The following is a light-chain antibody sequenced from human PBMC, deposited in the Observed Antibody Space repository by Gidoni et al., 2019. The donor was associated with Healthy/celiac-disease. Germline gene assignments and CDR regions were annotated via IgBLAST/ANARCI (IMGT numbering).Light chain of an antibody. CDR3: QQYNTWPQP. Sequence: EIVMTQSPATLSVSPGERATLTCRASQSVSSNLAWYQQKPGQAPRLLLYGASTRATGIPARFSGSGSGTEFTLTISRLQSEDFAVYFCQQYNTWPQPFGQGTRLEIK. CDR1: QSVSSN. V-gene: IGKV3-15*01. CDR2: GAS. J-gene: IGKJ5*01.